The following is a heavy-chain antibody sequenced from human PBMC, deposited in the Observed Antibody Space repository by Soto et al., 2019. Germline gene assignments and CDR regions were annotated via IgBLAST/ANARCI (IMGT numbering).Heavy chain of an antibody. CDR3: ATEEEYSGYKTLDY. CDR2: FDPEDGET. V-gene: IGHV1-24*01. CDR1: GYTLTELS. D-gene: IGHD5-12*01. Sequence: GASVKVSCKVSGYTLTELSMHWVRQAPGKGLEWMGGFDPEDGETIYAQKFQGRVTMTEDTSTDTAYMELSSLRSEDTAVYYCATEEEYSGYKTLDYWGQGTLVTVSS. J-gene: IGHJ4*02.